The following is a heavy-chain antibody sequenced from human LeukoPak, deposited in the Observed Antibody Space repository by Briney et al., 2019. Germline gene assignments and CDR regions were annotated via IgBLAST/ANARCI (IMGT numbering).Heavy chain of an antibody. Sequence: SETLSLTCTISGGSISSGGYYWSWIRQHPGKGLEWIGYIYYSGSTYYNPSLKSRVTISVDTSKNQFSLKLSSVTAADTAVYYCARDVGAYYYDSKERYGMDVWGQGTTVTVSS. V-gene: IGHV4-31*03. CDR2: IYYSGST. CDR1: GGSISSGGYY. J-gene: IGHJ6*02. D-gene: IGHD3-22*01. CDR3: ARDVGAYYYDSKERYGMDV.